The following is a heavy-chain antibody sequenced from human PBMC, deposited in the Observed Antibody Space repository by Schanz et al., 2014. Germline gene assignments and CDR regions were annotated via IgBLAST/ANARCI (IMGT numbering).Heavy chain of an antibody. CDR1: GFTFRDYY. D-gene: IGHD3-22*01. CDR3: AKDPSHGDYDYYFDY. CDR2: ISSGSSYA. V-gene: IGHV3-11*05. Sequence: QVQLLQFGGGVVQPGRSLRLSCAASGFTFRDYYMSWIRQAPGKGLEWVSDISSGSSYANYADSVKGRFTISRDNAKNSLYLQMNSLRAEDTAVYYCAKDPSHGDYDYYFDYWGQGTLVTVSS. J-gene: IGHJ4*02.